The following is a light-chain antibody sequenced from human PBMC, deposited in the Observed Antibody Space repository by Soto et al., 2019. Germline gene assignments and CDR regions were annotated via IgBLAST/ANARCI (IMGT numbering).Light chain of an antibody. CDR1: QSLFYSSNNKNY. CDR2: WSS. V-gene: IGKV4-1*01. J-gene: IGKJ5*01. Sequence: DIVMTQSPDSLGVSLGDRATINCRSSQSLFYSSNNKNYLAWYQHKPGQPPKLLISWSSTRESGVPDRFSGSGSGTDFTLTISSLRAEDVAVYYCQQYYSTPSFGQGTRLEIK. CDR3: QQYYSTPS.